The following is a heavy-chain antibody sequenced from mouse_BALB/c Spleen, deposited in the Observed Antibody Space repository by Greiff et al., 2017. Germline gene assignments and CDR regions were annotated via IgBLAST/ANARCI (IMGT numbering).Heavy chain of an antibody. V-gene: IGHV5-4*02. CDR1: GFTFSSYY. CDR3: ARDRGLPFAY. CDR2: ISDGGSYT. J-gene: IGHJ3*01. Sequence: DVHLVESGGGLVKLGGSLKLSCAASGFTFSSYYMYWVRQTPEKRLEWVATISDGGSYTYYPDSVKGRFTISRDNAKNNLYLQMSSLKSEDTAMYYCARDRGLPFAYWGQGTLVTVSA.